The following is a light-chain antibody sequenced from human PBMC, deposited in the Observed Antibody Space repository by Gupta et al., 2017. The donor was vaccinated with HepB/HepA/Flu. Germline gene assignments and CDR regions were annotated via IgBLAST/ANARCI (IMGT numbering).Light chain of an antibody. Sequence: DIVMTQCPLSLPATPVEPASISCRSLQSLLHSNGYTYLNWYLQKPGQSPQLLTYLGSNRASGVPDRFSGSGSGTEFTLKISRGEAEDVGVYYCMQALQTPRTFGQGTKVEIK. CDR3: MQALQTPRT. CDR2: LGS. V-gene: IGKV2-28*01. CDR1: QSLLHSNGYTY. J-gene: IGKJ1*01.